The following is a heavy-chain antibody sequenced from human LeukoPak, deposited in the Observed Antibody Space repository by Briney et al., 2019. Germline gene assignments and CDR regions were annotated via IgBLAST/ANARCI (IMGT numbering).Heavy chain of an antibody. V-gene: IGHV4-34*01. CDR1: GGSISSYY. D-gene: IGHD3-16*02. Sequence: SETLSLTCTVSGGSISSYYWSWIRQPPGKGLEWIGEINHSGSTNYNPSLKSRVTISVDTSKNQFSLKLSSVTAADTAVYYCARSPYYDYVWGSYRYNGDYWGQGTLVTVSS. CDR3: ARSPYYDYVWGSYRYNGDY. J-gene: IGHJ4*02. CDR2: INHSGST.